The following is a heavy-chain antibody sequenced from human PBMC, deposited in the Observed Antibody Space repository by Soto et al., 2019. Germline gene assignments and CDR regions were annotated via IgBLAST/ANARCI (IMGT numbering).Heavy chain of an antibody. CDR3: ARVRGSGSYAAYYFDS. CDR1: GGSISNGGYY. Sequence: SETLSLTCTASGGSISNGGYYWNWVRRHPGKGLEWIGYIHYSGSTWYNPSLESRVTISVDTSKDQFSLKLRSVTAADTAVYYCARVRGSGSYAAYYFDSWGQGTLVTVSS. D-gene: IGHD3-10*01. V-gene: IGHV4-31*03. J-gene: IGHJ4*01. CDR2: IHYSGST.